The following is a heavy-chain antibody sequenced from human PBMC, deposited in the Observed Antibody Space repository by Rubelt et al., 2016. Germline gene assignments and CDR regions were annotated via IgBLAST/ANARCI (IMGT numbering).Heavy chain of an antibody. Sequence: QVQLVQSGAEVKKPGASVQVSCKVSGYTLTELSMHWVRQAPGKGLAWMGGFDPEDGDTIYAQKFPGRVTMTEDTSTDTAYMELSSWGSEDTAVYYCATFGGSYDSLWGFDYWGQGTLVTVSS. D-gene: IGHD1-26*01. CDR2: FDPEDGDT. J-gene: IGHJ4*02. CDR3: ATFGGSYDSLWGFDY. CDR1: GYTLTELS. V-gene: IGHV1-24*01.